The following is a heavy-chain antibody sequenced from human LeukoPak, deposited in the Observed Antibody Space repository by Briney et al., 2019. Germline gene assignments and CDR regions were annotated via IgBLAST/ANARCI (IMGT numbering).Heavy chain of an antibody. Sequence: GASVKVSYKASGYTFTSYGISWVRQAPGQGLEWMGWISAYNGNTNYAQKLQGRVTMTTDTSTSTAYMELRSLRSDDTAVYYCARKYYDILTGYYDYWGQGTLVTVSS. D-gene: IGHD3-9*01. V-gene: IGHV1-18*01. CDR2: ISAYNGNT. CDR3: ARKYYDILTGYYDY. CDR1: GYTFTSYG. J-gene: IGHJ4*02.